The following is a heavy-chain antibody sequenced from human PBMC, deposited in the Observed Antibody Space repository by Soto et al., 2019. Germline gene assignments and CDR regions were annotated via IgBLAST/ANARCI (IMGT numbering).Heavy chain of an antibody. D-gene: IGHD5-18*01. Sequence: QVQLVESGGGVVQPGRSLRLSCAASGFTFSTYAMHWVRQAPGKGLEWVAVISYDGTNKYYADSVRGRFIISRDNSKNTLFLQMNSLRAEDTAVYYCAKDGGGYNYGYVMLDKYYYGMDVWGQGTTVTVSS. J-gene: IGHJ6*02. V-gene: IGHV3-30-3*01. CDR3: AKDGGGYNYGYVMLDKYYYGMDV. CDR2: ISYDGTNK. CDR1: GFTFSTYA.